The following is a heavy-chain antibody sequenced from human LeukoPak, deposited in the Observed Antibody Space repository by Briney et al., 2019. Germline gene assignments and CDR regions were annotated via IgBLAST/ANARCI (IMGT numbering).Heavy chain of an antibody. V-gene: IGHV4-61*02. CDR2: IYTSGST. CDR1: GGSISSGSYY. Sequence: SETLSLTCTVSGGSISSGSYYWSWIRQPAGKGLEWIGRIYTSGSTNYNPSLKSRVTISVNKSKNQFSLKLSSVTAADTAVYYCARDDSGNYFSHDRTFDYWGQGTLVTVSS. J-gene: IGHJ4*02. CDR3: ARDDSGNYFSHDRTFDY. D-gene: IGHD1-26*01.